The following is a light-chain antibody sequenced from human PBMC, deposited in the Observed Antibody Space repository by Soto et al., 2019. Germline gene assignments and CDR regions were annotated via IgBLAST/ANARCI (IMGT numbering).Light chain of an antibody. J-gene: IGKJ4*01. CDR3: QQSHSAPLP. CDR2: SAS. V-gene: IGKV1-39*01. Sequence: DIQMTQSPPSLSASVGDRVTITCRASQSISTFLLWYQHKPGKAPKGLIYSASKLESGVPSRFSGSGSGTDFTLTISNLQPEDVATYYCQQSHSAPLPFGGGTKVEMK. CDR1: QSISTF.